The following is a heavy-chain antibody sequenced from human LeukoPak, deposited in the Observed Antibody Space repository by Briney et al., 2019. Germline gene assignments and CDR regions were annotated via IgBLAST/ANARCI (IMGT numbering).Heavy chain of an antibody. CDR3: ARFVPYYYDSSGYYFVERRHDAFDI. D-gene: IGHD3-22*01. V-gene: IGHV4-30-4*01. CDR1: GGSISSGDYY. Sequence: PSQTLSLTCTVSGGSISSGDYYWSWIRQPPGKGLEWIGYIYYSGSTYYNPSLKSRVTISVDTSKNQFSLKLSSVTAADTAVYYCARFVPYYYDSSGYYFVERRHDAFDIWGQRTMVTVSS. CDR2: IYYSGST. J-gene: IGHJ3*02.